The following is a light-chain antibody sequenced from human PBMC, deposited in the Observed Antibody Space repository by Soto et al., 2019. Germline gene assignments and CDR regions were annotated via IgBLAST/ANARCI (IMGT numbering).Light chain of an antibody. CDR2: DAS. J-gene: IGKJ4*02. CDR3: QQRSNWPST. Sequence: EIVMTQSPATLSLSPGERATLSCRASQSVSSYLAWYQQKPGQAPRLLIYDASNRATVIPARFSGSGSGTDFTLTISSLEPEDFAVYYCQQRSNWPSTFGRGTKVEIK. CDR1: QSVSSY. V-gene: IGKV3-11*01.